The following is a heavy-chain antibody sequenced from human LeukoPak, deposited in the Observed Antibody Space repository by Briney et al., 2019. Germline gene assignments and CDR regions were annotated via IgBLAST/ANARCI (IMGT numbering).Heavy chain of an antibody. CDR1: GYTFTGYY. Sequence: ASVKVSCKASGYTFTGYYMHWVRQAPGQGLEWMGWINPNSGGTNYAQKFQGRVTMTRDTSISTAYMELSRLRSDDTAVYYCARDRTPNCGGDCYLLDYWGQGTLVTVSS. V-gene: IGHV1-2*02. CDR3: ARDRTPNCGGDCYLLDY. CDR2: INPNSGGT. J-gene: IGHJ4*02. D-gene: IGHD2-21*02.